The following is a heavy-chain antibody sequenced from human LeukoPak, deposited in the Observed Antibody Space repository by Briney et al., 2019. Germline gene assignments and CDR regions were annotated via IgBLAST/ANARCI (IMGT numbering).Heavy chain of an antibody. Sequence: GGSLRLSCAASGFTFSSYSMNWVRQAPGKGLEWVSSISSSSSYIYYADSVKGRFTISRDNAKNSLYLQMNSLRAEDTAVYYCARGDSYGLPTDYWGQGTLVTVSS. CDR3: ARGDSYGLPTDY. CDR1: GFTFSSYS. CDR2: ISSSSSYI. D-gene: IGHD5-18*01. J-gene: IGHJ4*02. V-gene: IGHV3-21*01.